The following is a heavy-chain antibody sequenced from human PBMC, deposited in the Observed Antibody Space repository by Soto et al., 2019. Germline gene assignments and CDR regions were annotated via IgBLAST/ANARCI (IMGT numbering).Heavy chain of an antibody. V-gene: IGHV4-30-4*01. CDR2: VYDSGIT. J-gene: IGHJ3*01. CDR1: GAIVTSGANY. CDR3: VRNLAHGYSGNV. Sequence: QVQLQESGPGLVKPSQTLSLACSVSGAIVTSGANYWSWVRNAPGKVLECIGYVYDSGITYYTPALRSRVILSLDRPNNEVSLKLSSVTAADTAVYFCVRNLAHGYSGNVCGHGTMVAVSS. D-gene: IGHD5-18*01.